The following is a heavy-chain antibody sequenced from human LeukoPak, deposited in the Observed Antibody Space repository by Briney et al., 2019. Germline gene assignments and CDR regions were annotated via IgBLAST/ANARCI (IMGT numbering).Heavy chain of an antibody. CDR2: IYTSGST. J-gene: IGHJ5*02. D-gene: IGHD3-16*02. V-gene: IGHV4-61*02. CDR3: ARDAQYRWFDP. Sequence: PSETLSLTCTVSGGSISSGSYYWSWIRQPAGKGLEWIGRIYTSGSTNYNPSLKSRVTISVDTSKNQFSLKLSSVTAADTAVYYCARDAQYRWFDPWGQGTLVTVSS. CDR1: GGSISSGSYY.